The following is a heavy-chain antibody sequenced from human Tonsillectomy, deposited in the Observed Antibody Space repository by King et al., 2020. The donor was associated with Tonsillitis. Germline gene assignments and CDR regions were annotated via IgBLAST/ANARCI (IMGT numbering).Heavy chain of an antibody. V-gene: IGHV4-61*01. J-gene: IGHJ4*02. CDR3: ARMWEWIPDY. Sequence: QLQESGPGLVKAPETLSLTCTVSGGSVSSGSYYWSWIRQPPGKGLEWIGYIYYSGSTNYNPSLKSRVTISVDTSKNQFSLKLSSVTAADTAVYYCARMWEWIPDYWGQGTLVTVSS. D-gene: IGHD1-26*01. CDR1: GGSVSSGSYY. CDR2: IYYSGST.